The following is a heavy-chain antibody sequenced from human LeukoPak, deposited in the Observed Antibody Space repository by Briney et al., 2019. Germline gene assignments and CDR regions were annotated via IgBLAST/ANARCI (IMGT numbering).Heavy chain of an antibody. CDR2: IHSSGAVK. CDR1: RFPFSIYE. D-gene: IGHD5-12*01. V-gene: IGHV3-48*03. J-gene: IGHJ4*02. CDR3: ALLTVASDFDY. Sequence: GGSLRLSCVVSRFPFSIYEMNWVRQAPGKGLEWVSNIHSSGAVKYYSDSVKGRFSISRDNAKSSLYLQMNSLRVEDTAVYYCALLTVASDFDYWGQGALVTVSS.